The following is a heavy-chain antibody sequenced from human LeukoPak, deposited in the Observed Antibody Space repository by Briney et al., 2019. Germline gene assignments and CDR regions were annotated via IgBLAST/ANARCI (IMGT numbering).Heavy chain of an antibody. J-gene: IGHJ6*02. V-gene: IGHV1-18*01. Sequence: ASVKVSCKASGYTFTSYGISWVRQAPGQGLEWMGWISAYNGNTNYAQKPQGRVTMTTDTSTSTAYMELRSLRSDDTAVYYCARDGAAAGTVDYYYGMDVWGQGTTVTVSS. CDR3: ARDGAAAGTVDYYYGMDV. D-gene: IGHD6-13*01. CDR1: GYTFTSYG. CDR2: ISAYNGNT.